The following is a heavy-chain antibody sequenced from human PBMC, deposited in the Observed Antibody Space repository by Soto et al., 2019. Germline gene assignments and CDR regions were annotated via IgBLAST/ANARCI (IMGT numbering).Heavy chain of an antibody. CDR3: SRFIMVGGWFDPNYYHGMDV. J-gene: IGHJ6*02. CDR2: ISGYNGNT. CDR1: GYTFSNYG. V-gene: IGHV1-18*01. Sequence: QVQLVQSGAEVKKPGASVTVSCKTSGYTFSNYGINWVRQAPGQGLEWMGWISGYNGNTNYAQTVQCRVTMTTDTSTGTVYMDLRSLKSDDTAIYYCSRFIMVGGWFDPNYYHGMDVWGQGTTVTVSS. D-gene: IGHD6-19*01.